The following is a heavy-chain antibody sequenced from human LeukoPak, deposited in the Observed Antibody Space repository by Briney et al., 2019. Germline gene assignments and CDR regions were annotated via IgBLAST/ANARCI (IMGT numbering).Heavy chain of an antibody. Sequence: GESLKISCKASGYSFTTYWIGWVRQMPGKGLGWMGIIWPGDSDTRYSPSFQGQVTISADKSISTAYLQWSSLKTSDTAMYFCARYYCTGGVCPTYFDYWGQGTLVTVSS. D-gene: IGHD2-8*02. CDR2: IWPGDSDT. CDR3: ARYYCTGGVCPTYFDY. CDR1: GYSFTTYW. J-gene: IGHJ4*02. V-gene: IGHV5-51*01.